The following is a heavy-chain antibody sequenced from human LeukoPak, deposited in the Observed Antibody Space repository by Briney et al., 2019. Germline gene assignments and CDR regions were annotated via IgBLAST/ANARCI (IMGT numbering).Heavy chain of an antibody. CDR3: ARDVKAPDY. Sequence: GGSLRLSCAASGFTFSNYWMHWVRQVPGKGLVWVSRINDDGSATFYADSVKGRFTISRDNAKNTLFLQMSSLRAEDTAVYYCARDVKAPDYWGQGTLVTVSS. CDR2: INDDGSAT. J-gene: IGHJ4*02. V-gene: IGHV3-74*01. CDR1: GFTFSNYW.